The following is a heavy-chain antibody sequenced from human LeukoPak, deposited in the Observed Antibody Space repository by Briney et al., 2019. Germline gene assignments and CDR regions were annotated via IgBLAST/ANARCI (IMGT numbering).Heavy chain of an antibody. CDR2: IWYDGSNK. J-gene: IGHJ4*02. Sequence: GRSLRLSCGASGFSFSLYGMHWVRQAPGKGLEWVAVIWYDGSNKYYADSVKGRFTISRDNSKNTLYLQMNSLRAEDTAVYYCARSRGVIQAFDYWGQGTLVTVSS. CDR3: ARSRGVIQAFDY. V-gene: IGHV3-33*01. D-gene: IGHD3-10*01. CDR1: GFSFSLYG.